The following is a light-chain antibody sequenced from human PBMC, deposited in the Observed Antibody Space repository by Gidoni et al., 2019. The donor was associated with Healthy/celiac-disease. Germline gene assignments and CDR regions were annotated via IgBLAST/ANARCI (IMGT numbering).Light chain of an antibody. V-gene: IGKV1-39*01. J-gene: IGKJ2*01. Sequence: IQMTQSPSSLSASVGDRVTITCRASQSISSYLNWYQQKPGKAPKLLIYAASSLQSGFPSRFSGSGSGTDFTLTISSLQHEDFATYYCQQSYSTLEYTFGQGTKLEIK. CDR2: AAS. CDR3: QQSYSTLEYT. CDR1: QSISSY.